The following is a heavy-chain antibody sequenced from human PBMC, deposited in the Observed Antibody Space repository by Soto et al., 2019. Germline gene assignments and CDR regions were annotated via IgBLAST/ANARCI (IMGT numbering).Heavy chain of an antibody. Sequence: ASVKVSCKASGYTFTAYYIHWVRQAPGQGLEWMGWINPNGGGTKYAQKFQGRVTMTRDTSINTAYMELTRLTTDDTAVYYCARAVHTMIQGVRFRVDQWGQGTLVTVSS. CDR3: ARAVHTMIQGVRFRVDQ. J-gene: IGHJ4*02. CDR2: INPNGGGT. V-gene: IGHV1-2*02. D-gene: IGHD3-10*01. CDR1: GYTFTAYY.